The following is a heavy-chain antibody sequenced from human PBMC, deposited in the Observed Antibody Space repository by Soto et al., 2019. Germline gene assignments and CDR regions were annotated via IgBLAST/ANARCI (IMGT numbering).Heavy chain of an antibody. D-gene: IGHD6-19*01. CDR3: ARGPPRGWPIKHGWAYYYYGMDV. V-gene: IGHV3-30-3*01. CDR1: GFTFSSYA. CDR2: ISYDGSNK. J-gene: IGHJ6*01. Sequence: QVQLVESGGGVVQPGRSLRLSCAASGFTFSSYAMHWVRQAPGKGLEWVAVISYDGSNKYYADSVKGRFTISRDNSKNTLYLQMNSLRAEDTAVYYCARGPPRGWPIKHGWAYYYYGMDVW.